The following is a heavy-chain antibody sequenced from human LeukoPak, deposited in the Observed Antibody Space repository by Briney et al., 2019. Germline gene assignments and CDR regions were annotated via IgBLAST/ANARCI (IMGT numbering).Heavy chain of an antibody. CDR3: ARESRRGSSSGGYFDY. D-gene: IGHD6-6*01. V-gene: IGHV3-30-3*01. Sequence: PGGSLRLSCAASGFTFSSYAMHWVRQAPGKGLEWVAVISYDGSNKYYADSVKGRFTISRDNSKHTLYLQMNSLRAEDTAVYYCARESRRGSSSGGYFDYWGQGTLVTVSS. J-gene: IGHJ4*02. CDR2: ISYDGSNK. CDR1: GFTFSSYA.